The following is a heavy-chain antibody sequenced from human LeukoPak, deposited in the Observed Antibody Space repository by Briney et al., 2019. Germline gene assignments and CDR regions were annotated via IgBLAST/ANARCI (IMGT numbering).Heavy chain of an antibody. Sequence: PGGSLRLSCAASGFTFRTSGMNWVRQAPGKGLEWVSYISSSGTTISYAQSVKGRFTITRDNSKNTLYLQMNSLRAEDTAVYYCAKGSVRGVITSNFDYWGQGTLVTVSS. V-gene: IGHV3-48*01. CDR2: ISSSGTTI. CDR3: AKGSVRGVITSNFDY. CDR1: GFTFRTSG. J-gene: IGHJ4*02. D-gene: IGHD3-10*01.